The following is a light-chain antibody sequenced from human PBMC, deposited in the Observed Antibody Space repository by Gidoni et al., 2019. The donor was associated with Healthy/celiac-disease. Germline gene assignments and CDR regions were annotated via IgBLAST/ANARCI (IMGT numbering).Light chain of an antibody. V-gene: IGKV4-1*01. CDR3: QQYCSTPIT. Sequence: DIVMTQSPYSLAVSLGERATIDCKSSQSVLYSPNNKNYLAWYQQKPGQPPKLLIYWASTRESGVPYRFSGSGSGTDFTLTISCLQAEYVAVYYCQQYCSTPITFGQGTRLEIK. CDR1: QSVLYSPNNKNY. CDR2: WAS. J-gene: IGKJ5*01.